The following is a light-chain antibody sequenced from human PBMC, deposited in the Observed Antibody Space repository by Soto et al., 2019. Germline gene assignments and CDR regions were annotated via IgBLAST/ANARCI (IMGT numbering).Light chain of an antibody. CDR3: QTWGTGV. Sequence: QSVLTQSPSASASLGASVKLTCTLSSGHSSYAIAWHQQQPEKGPRYLMKLNSDGSHSKGDGIPDRFSGSSSGAERYLTFSSLQSEDEADYYCQTWGTGVFGGGTKLTVL. CDR1: SGHSSYA. J-gene: IGLJ2*01. V-gene: IGLV4-69*01. CDR2: LNSDGSH.